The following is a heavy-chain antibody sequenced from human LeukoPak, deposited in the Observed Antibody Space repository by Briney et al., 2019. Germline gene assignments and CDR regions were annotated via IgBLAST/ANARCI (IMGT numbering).Heavy chain of an antibody. CDR1: GYTFTSYG. V-gene: IGHV1-2*02. CDR3: ARGLIRNYYGSGSYPDY. CDR2: INPNSGGT. D-gene: IGHD3-10*01. J-gene: IGHJ4*02. Sequence: GASVKVSCKASGYTFTSYGISWVRQAPGQGLEWMGWINPNSGGTNYAQKLQGRVTMTRDTSISTAYMELSRLRSDDTAVYYCARGLIRNYYGSGSYPDYWGQGTLVTVSS.